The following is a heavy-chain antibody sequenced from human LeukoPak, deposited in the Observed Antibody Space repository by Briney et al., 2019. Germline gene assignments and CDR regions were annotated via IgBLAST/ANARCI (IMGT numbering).Heavy chain of an antibody. CDR1: GGSISSSSYY. D-gene: IGHD6-6*01. J-gene: IGHJ4*02. CDR3: ARGRIAARHLDY. Sequence: SETLSLTCTVSGGSISSSSYYWGWIRQPAGKGLEWIGRIYTSGSTNYNPSLKSRVTMSVDTSKNQFSLKLSSVTAADTAVYYCARGRIAARHLDYWGQGTLVTVSS. V-gene: IGHV4-61*02. CDR2: IYTSGST.